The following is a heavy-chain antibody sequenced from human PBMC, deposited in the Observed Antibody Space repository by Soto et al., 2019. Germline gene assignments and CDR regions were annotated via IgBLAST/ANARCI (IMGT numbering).Heavy chain of an antibody. V-gene: IGHV4-4*02. CDR2: IYHSESS. CDR1: GGSIYTPNW. CDR3: ARGTTRIRGLFDY. D-gene: IGHD1-1*01. J-gene: IGHJ4*02. Sequence: QVQLQESGPGLVKPSGTLSLTCAVSGGSIYTPNWWTWVRQTPGKGLQWIGEIYHSESSNYNPSLKSRVTISVDKSKTQSSLNLTSVTAADTAMYYCARGTTRIRGLFDYWGQGIMVTVSS.